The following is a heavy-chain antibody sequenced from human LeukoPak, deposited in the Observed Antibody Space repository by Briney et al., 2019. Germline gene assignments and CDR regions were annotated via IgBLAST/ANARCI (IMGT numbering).Heavy chain of an antibody. J-gene: IGHJ3*02. CDR2: ISYDGSNK. Sequence: GGSLRLSCAASGFTSSSYGMHWVRQAPGKGLEWVAVISYDGSNKYYADSVKGRFTISRDNSKNTLYLQMNSLRAEDTAVYYCAKSDYYDSSGYYYDPNDAFDIWGQGTMVTVSS. V-gene: IGHV3-30*18. CDR1: GFTSSSYG. CDR3: AKSDYYDSSGYYYDPNDAFDI. D-gene: IGHD3-22*01.